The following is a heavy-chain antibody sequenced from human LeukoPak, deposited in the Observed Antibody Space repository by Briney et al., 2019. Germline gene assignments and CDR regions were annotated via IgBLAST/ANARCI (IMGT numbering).Heavy chain of an antibody. D-gene: IGHD1-7*01. CDR2: ISYDGSK. Sequence: GTSLRLSCAAPGFTFSSYGMHWVRQAPGKGLEWVAVISYDGSKYYADSVKGRFTISRGNSKNTLYLQMNSLRDEDTAVYYCARDPQPDLTGTTNFDYWGQGTLVTVSS. J-gene: IGHJ4*02. V-gene: IGHV3-30*03. CDR3: ARDPQPDLTGTTNFDY. CDR1: GFTFSSYG.